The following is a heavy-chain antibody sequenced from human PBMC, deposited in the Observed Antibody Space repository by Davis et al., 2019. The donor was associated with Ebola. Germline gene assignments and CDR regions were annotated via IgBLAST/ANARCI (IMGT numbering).Heavy chain of an antibody. Sequence: GESLKISCAASGFTFSSYAMSWVRQAPGKGLEWVSAISGSGGSTYYADSVKGRFTISRDNSKNTLYLQMNSLRAEDTAVYYCAKYRPTGYYQYYFDYWGQGTLVTVSS. CDR1: GFTFSSYA. CDR2: ISGSGGST. J-gene: IGHJ4*02. V-gene: IGHV3-23*01. D-gene: IGHD3-9*01. CDR3: AKYRPTGYYQYYFDY.